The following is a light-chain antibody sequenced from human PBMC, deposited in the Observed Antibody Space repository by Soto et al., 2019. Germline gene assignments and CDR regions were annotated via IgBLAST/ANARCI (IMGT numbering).Light chain of an antibody. J-gene: IGLJ1*01. CDR2: DVT. CDR3: CSITRSSTSV. CDR1: SSDVGGFEY. Sequence: QSVLSQPASVSGSPGQSITISCTGTSSDVGGFEYVSWYQHQPGKAPKLIIYDVTKRPSGVSNRVSGSKSGNTASLTISGVQAEDDGDYYCCSITRSSTSVFGTGTKLTVL. V-gene: IGLV2-14*01.